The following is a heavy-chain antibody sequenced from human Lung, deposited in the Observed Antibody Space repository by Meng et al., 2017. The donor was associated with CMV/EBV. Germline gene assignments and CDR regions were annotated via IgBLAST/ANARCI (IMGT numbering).Heavy chain of an antibody. CDR2: ICSCGST. D-gene: IGHD6-13*01. CDR3: ARALTLSLAGVPSEFDP. Sequence: GESXKISCAASGFTVSSNYMSWVRQAPGKGLEWVSVICSCGSTYYADSVKGRFTISRDNCKNSLYLQMNSLRAEDAAVYYCARALTLSLAGVPSEFDPWGQGTLVTVSS. CDR1: GFTVSSNY. V-gene: IGHV3-66*03. J-gene: IGHJ5*02.